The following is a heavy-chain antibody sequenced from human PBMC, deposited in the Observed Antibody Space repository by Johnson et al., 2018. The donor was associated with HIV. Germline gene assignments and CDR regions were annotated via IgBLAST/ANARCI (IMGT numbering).Heavy chain of an antibody. V-gene: IGHV3-74*02. CDR3: ARAIDQGYSSGWSSDVYDI. D-gene: IGHD6-19*01. J-gene: IGHJ3*02. CDR2: ITSDGSST. CDR1: GFTFSSHW. Sequence: VQLVESGGGVVQPGGSLRLSCAASGFTFSSHWMHWVRQPPGKGLVWVSRITSDGSSTCYADSVKGRFTISRDNAKNTLYLQMKSLRVEDTAVYYCARAIDQGYSSGWSSDVYDIWGQGTMVTVSS.